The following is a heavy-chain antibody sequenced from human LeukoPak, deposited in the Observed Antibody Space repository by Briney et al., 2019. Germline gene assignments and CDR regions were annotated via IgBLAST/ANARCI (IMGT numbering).Heavy chain of an antibody. D-gene: IGHD5-18*01. V-gene: IGHV3-33*06. J-gene: IGHJ3*02. Sequence: PGGSLRLSCAASGFTFSNYGIHWIRQAPGKGLEWVAIIWSDGSNKYYADSVKGRFTISRDNSKNTLYLQMNSLRAEDTAVYYCAKDWDTAMAYDAFDIWGQGTMVTVSS. CDR3: AKDWDTAMAYDAFDI. CDR2: IWSDGSNK. CDR1: GFTFSNYG.